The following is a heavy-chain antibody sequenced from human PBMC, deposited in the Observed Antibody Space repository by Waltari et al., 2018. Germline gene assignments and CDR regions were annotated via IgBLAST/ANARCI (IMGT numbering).Heavy chain of an antibody. Sequence: EVQLVESGGGLVKPGGSLRLSCVASGFTFSNAWMSWVRQAPGQGLEWVGRIKSKTDGGTTDYAAPVKGRFTISRDDSKNTLYLQMNSLKTEDTAVYYCTTGGCSSTSCYYYYGMDVWGQGTTVTVSS. J-gene: IGHJ6*02. CDR1: GFTFSNAW. CDR3: TTGGCSSTSCYYYYGMDV. D-gene: IGHD2-2*01. V-gene: IGHV3-15*01. CDR2: IKSKTDGGTT.